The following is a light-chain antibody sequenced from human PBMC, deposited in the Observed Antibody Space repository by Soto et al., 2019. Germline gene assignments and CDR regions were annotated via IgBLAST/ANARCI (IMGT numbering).Light chain of an antibody. Sequence: EIVLTQSPATLSLSPGDRATLSCRASQSVSSSLGWYQQIPGQAPRLLIYAASNRATGIPARFSGSGSGTDFTLTISSLEPEDFAVYYCQQRSNWPRTFGQGTKLEIK. CDR1: QSVSSS. J-gene: IGKJ2*01. V-gene: IGKV3-11*01. CDR3: QQRSNWPRT. CDR2: AAS.